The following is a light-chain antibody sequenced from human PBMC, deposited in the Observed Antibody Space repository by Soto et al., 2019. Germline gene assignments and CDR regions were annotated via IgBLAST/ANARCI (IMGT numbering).Light chain of an antibody. CDR2: EGS. J-gene: IGLJ1*01. Sequence: QSVLTLPASVSGSPGQSITISCSGSISDVGSSGPVSWYQHHPGQVPKLIIYEGSRRPSGVSSRFSGSKTGNKASLTITGLQAEDEANYYCCAYVGARTYVFGTGTKVTVL. CDR3: CAYVGARTYV. V-gene: IGLV2-23*01. CDR1: ISDVGSSGP.